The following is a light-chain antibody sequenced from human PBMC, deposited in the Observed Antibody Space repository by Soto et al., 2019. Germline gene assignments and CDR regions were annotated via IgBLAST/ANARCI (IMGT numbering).Light chain of an antibody. CDR3: QHSYNSPFT. J-gene: IGKJ2*01. Sequence: DIPMTQSPASLSASVGDRVTITCRASQAINKNLNWYRHKLGKAPELLIYDASESQAGVPSRFSGSGSVADFTLIRSGLQPEDFATYYCQHSYNSPFTFGQGTKLEIK. CDR2: DAS. V-gene: IGKV1-39*01. CDR1: QAINKN.